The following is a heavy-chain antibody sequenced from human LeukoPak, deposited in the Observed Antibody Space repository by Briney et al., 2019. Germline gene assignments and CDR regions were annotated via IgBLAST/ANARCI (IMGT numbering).Heavy chain of an antibody. D-gene: IGHD5/OR15-5a*01. V-gene: IGHV3-23*01. J-gene: IGHJ4*02. CDR2: IIASSGST. CDR1: EFSISNSA. CDR3: AKGVYDYIEMGYFDY. Sequence: GGSLRLSCAASEFSISNSAMSWVRQAPGKGLEWVSLIIASSGSTFYADSVKGRFTISRDISRNTLYLQMNSLRAEDTAVYYCAKGVYDYIEMGYFDYWGQGTLVTVSS.